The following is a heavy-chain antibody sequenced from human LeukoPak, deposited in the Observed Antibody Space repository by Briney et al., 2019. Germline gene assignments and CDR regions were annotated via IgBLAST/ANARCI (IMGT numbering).Heavy chain of an antibody. V-gene: IGHV4-59*08. D-gene: IGHD6-19*01. Sequence: SETLSLTCTVSGGSISSSYWSWIRQPPGKGLEWIGYIYYSGTTNYNPSLKRRVTISVDTSKNQFSLKLSSVTAADTAVYYCARHEVSSGWSFDAFDIWGQGTMVTVSS. CDR1: GGSISSSY. J-gene: IGHJ3*02. CDR2: IYYSGTT. CDR3: ARHEVSSGWSFDAFDI.